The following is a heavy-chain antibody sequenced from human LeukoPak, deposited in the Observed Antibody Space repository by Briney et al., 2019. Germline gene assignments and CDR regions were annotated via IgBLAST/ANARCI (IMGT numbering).Heavy chain of an antibody. V-gene: IGHV4-59*01. CDR1: GGSISSYY. J-gene: IGHJ6*02. CDR3: ARETYYYGMDV. CDR2: IYYSGTT. Sequence: SETLSLTCTVSGGSISSYYWSWIRQPPGKGLEWIGYIYYSGTTNYNPSLKSRVTISVDTSKNQFSLKLSSVTAADTAVFYCARETYYYGMDVWGQGTTVTVSS.